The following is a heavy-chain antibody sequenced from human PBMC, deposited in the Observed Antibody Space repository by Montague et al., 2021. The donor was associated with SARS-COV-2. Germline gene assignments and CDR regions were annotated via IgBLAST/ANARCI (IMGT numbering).Heavy chain of an antibody. CDR2: ISYDGSNK. CDR3: AKDFHPMIVVVITRYYYYGMDV. J-gene: IGHJ6*02. CDR1: GFTFSSYG. V-gene: IGHV3-30*18. Sequence: SLRLSCAAPGFTFSSYGMHWVRQAPGKGLEWVAVISYDGSNKYYADSVKGRFTISRDNSKNTLYLQMNSLRAEDTAVYYCAKDFHPMIVVVITRYYYYGMDVWDQGTTVTVSS. D-gene: IGHD3-22*01.